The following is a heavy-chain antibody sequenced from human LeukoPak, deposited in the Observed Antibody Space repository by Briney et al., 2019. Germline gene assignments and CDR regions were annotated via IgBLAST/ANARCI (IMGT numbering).Heavy chain of an antibody. CDR2: ISGSGDYT. CDR3: AKVTYGSGTYGAFDS. D-gene: IGHD3-10*01. V-gene: IGHV3-23*01. J-gene: IGHJ4*02. Sequence: GGSLRPSCAASGFTFSSHGMSWVRQAPGKGLEWVSTISGSGDYTYSADSVKGRFTISRENYKNTLYLQMNSLRAEDTAVYYCAKVTYGSGTYGAFDSWGQGTPVTVSS. CDR1: GFTFSSHG.